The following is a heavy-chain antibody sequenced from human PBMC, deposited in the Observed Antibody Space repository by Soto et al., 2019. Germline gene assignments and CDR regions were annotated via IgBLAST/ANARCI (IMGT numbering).Heavy chain of an antibody. Sequence: QMQLVQSGPEVKKPGTSVKVSCKASVFTFTSSAVQWVRQARGQRLEWIGWIIAGSGNTNYAQKFQERVTITRDMSTSTAYMELSSLRSEDTAVYYCAADRTYWGGDCYVDWGQGTLVTVSS. J-gene: IGHJ4*02. V-gene: IGHV1-58*01. CDR3: AADRTYWGGDCYVD. CDR2: IIAGSGNT. CDR1: VFTFTSSA. D-gene: IGHD2-21*02.